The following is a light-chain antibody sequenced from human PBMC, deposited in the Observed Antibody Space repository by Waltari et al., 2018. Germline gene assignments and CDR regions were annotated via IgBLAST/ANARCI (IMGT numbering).Light chain of an antibody. V-gene: IGLV4-69*01. CDR1: SGHNSYA. Sequence: SPSSSLGASVKLTCTLSSGHNSYAIAWHQPQPEKVPRYLMKVNSDGSHYKADGIPDRFSGSSSGAERYLTISSLQSEDEADYYCQTRGSGTVIFGGGTKLTVL. CDR2: VNSDGSH. J-gene: IGLJ2*01. CDR3: QTRGSGTVI.